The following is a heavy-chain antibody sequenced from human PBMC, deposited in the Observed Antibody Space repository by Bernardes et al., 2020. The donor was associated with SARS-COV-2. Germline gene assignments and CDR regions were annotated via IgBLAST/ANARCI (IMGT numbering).Heavy chain of an antibody. V-gene: IGHV3-43*01. CDR1: GFTFADYT. CDR2: ISWDGSTT. Sequence: GESLRLSCAASGFTFADYTMHWVRQVPGKGLEWVSLISWDGSTTNYADSVKGRFFISRDSSRNTLHLQMNSLRKEDTALYYCATERQSLTIFGVGHDAFDFWGQGTMVTVSS. CDR3: ATERQSLTIFGVGHDAFDF. D-gene: IGHD3-3*01. J-gene: IGHJ3*01.